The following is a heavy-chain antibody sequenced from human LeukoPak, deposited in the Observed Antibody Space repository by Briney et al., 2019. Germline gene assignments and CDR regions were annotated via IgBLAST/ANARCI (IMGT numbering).Heavy chain of an antibody. V-gene: IGHV3-66*01. J-gene: IGHJ4*02. CDR1: GFTVSSNY. Sequence: GGSLRLSCAASGFTVSSNYISWVRQAPGKGLEWVSVIYGGGSTYYADSVKGRFTISRDNSKNTLFLQMNSLRAEDTAVYYCASSSGWYNSFDSWGLGTLVTVSS. CDR2: IYGGGST. D-gene: IGHD6-19*01. CDR3: ASSSGWYNSFDS.